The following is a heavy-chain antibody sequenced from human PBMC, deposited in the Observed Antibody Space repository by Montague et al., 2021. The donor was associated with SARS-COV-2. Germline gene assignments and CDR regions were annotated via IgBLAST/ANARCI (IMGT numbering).Heavy chain of an antibody. CDR2: IYDSGGT. Sequence: SETLSLTCTVSGGSFSSDNYFWGWIRQPPGKGLEWIGCIYDSGGTFYNPSLKSRVTISVDTSRNQFSLKLISVAAADTAVYYCARQAPVDTEMLSTCGWFDVWGQGALVTVSS. J-gene: IGHJ5*02. V-gene: IGHV4-39*01. CDR1: GGSFSSDNYF. CDR3: ARQAPVDTEMLSTCGWFDV. D-gene: IGHD5-18*01.